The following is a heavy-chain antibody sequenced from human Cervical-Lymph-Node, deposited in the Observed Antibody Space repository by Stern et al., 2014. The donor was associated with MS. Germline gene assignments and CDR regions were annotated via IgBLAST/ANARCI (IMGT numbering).Heavy chain of an antibody. CDR2: INTNTGNA. CDR1: GYTFTRNA. CDR3: ARVKPAAILDY. V-gene: IGHV7-4-1*02. Sequence: QVQLVQSGSEVKKPGASVKVSCKASGYTFTRNAMNWVRQAPGQRLEWMGWINTNTGNATYAQGFTGRFVFSLDTSCSTAYLQISSLKADDTAIYYCARVKPAAILDYWGQGTLVAVSS. D-gene: IGHD2-2*01. J-gene: IGHJ4*02.